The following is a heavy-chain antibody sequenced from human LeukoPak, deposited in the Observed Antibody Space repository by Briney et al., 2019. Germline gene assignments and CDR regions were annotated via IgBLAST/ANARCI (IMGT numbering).Heavy chain of an antibody. CDR3: AKGSLPRSSSFGDNWFDP. J-gene: IGHJ5*02. Sequence: GGSLRLSCAASGFTVSSNYMSWVRQAPGKGLEWVTVIYSGGSTYYADSVKGRFTISRDNSKNTLYLQMNSLRAEDTAVYYCAKGSLPRSSSFGDNWFDPWGQGTLVTVSS. CDR1: GFTVSSNY. V-gene: IGHV3-66*01. CDR2: IYSGGST. D-gene: IGHD6-13*01.